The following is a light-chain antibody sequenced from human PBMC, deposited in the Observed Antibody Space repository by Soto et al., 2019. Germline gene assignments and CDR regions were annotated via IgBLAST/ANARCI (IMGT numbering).Light chain of an antibody. CDR3: QKYNSAPRIT. CDR1: ESISRW. V-gene: IGKV1-5*03. J-gene: IGKJ3*01. Sequence: DIQMTQSPSTLSASVGDRVTITCRASESISRWLAWYQQKPGKAPKLLIYKASSLESGVPSRFSGSGSGTDFTLTISSLQPEDVAPYYCQKYNSAPRITFGPGTKVDIK. CDR2: KAS.